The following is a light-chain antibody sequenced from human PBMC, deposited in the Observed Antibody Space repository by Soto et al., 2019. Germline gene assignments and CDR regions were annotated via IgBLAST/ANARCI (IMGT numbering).Light chain of an antibody. CDR2: GAS. J-gene: IGKJ2*01. V-gene: IGKV3-15*01. Sequence: EIVMTQSPATLSVSPGERATLSCRASQSVSSNLAWYQQKPGQAPRLLIYGASTRATGIPARFSGSGSGTEFTLTISSLQSEDFVVYYCQQYKNGPPETFGQGTKLEIK. CDR3: QQYKNGPPET. CDR1: QSVSSN.